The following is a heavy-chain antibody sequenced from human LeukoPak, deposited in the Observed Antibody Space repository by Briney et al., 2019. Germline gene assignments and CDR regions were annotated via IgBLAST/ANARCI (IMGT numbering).Heavy chain of an antibody. CDR3: ARGSRGSSNWPTGGFDI. V-gene: IGHV4-4*07. CDR2: IYTSGST. CDR1: GGSISSYY. Sequence: SETLSLTFTVSGGSISSYYWSWIRQPAGKGLEWIGRIYTSGSTNYNPSLKSRVTMSVDTSKNQFSLKLSSVTAADTAVYYCARGSRGSSNWPTGGFDIWGQGTMVTVSS. J-gene: IGHJ3*02. D-gene: IGHD6-13*01.